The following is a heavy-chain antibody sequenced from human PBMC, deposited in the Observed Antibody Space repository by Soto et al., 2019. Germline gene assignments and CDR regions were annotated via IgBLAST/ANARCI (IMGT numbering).Heavy chain of an antibody. J-gene: IGHJ6*02. CDR3: ASFGSWPNENYYGMDV. D-gene: IGHD6-13*01. V-gene: IGHV1-2*04. CDR1: GYTFTGYY. CDR2: INPNSGGT. Sequence: GASVKVSCKASGYTFTGYYMHWVRQAPGQGLEWMGWINPNSGGTNYAQKFQGWVTMTRDTSISTAYMELSRLRSDDTAVYYCASFGSWPNENYYGMDVWGQGTTVTVSS.